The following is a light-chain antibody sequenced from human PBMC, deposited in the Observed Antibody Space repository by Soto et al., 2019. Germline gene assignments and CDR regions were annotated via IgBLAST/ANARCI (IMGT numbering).Light chain of an antibody. Sequence: VLTQSPGTLSLSPGERATLSCRASQSISSTYLAWYQQKPGQAPRLLIYGASSRATGIPDRFSGSGSGTDFTLSISRLEPEDFAVYYCQQYGSSPWTFGQGTKVEIK. CDR3: QQYGSSPWT. CDR1: QSISSTY. V-gene: IGKV3-20*01. J-gene: IGKJ1*01. CDR2: GAS.